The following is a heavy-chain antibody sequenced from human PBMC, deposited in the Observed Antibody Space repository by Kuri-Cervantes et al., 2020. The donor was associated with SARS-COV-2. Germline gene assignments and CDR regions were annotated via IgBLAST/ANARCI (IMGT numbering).Heavy chain of an antibody. Sequence: GESLKISCAASGFTYNNYGMHWVRQAPGKGLEWVAVIWYDGRNKYYADSVKGRFTISRDNSKNTLYLQMNSLRVEDTAVYYCASYPSYDYGDYVAVYYFDYWGQGTLVTVSS. CDR2: IWYDGRNK. CDR1: GFTYNNYG. J-gene: IGHJ4*02. D-gene: IGHD4-17*01. V-gene: IGHV3-33*01. CDR3: ASYPSYDYGDYVAVYYFDY.